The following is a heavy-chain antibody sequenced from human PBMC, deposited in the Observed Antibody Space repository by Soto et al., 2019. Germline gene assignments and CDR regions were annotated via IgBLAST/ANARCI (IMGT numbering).Heavy chain of an antibody. CDR1: GGSISSGGYS. Sequence: SETLSLTCAVSGGSISSGGYSWSWMRQPPGKGLEWIGYIYHSGSTYYNPSLKSRVTISVDRSKNQFSLKLSSVTAADTAVYYCARHLGCSGGSCYGTEALDPWGQGTLVTVSS. V-gene: IGHV4-30-2*01. J-gene: IGHJ5*02. CDR3: ARHLGCSGGSCYGTEALDP. D-gene: IGHD2-15*01. CDR2: IYHSGST.